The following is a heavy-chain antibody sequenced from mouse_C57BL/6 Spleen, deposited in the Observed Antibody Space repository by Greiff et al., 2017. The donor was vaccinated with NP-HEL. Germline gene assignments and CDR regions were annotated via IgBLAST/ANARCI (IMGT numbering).Heavy chain of an antibody. D-gene: IGHD1-1*01. CDR3: ARLPTPPYYAMDY. J-gene: IGHJ4*01. Sequence: DVKLQESGAELVKPGASVKLSCTASGFNIKDYYMHWVKQRTEQGLEWIGRIDPEDGETKYAPKFQGKATITADTSSNTAYLQLSSLTSEDTAVYYCARLPTPPYYAMDYWGQGTSVTVSS. V-gene: IGHV14-2*01. CDR2: IDPEDGET. CDR1: GFNIKDYY.